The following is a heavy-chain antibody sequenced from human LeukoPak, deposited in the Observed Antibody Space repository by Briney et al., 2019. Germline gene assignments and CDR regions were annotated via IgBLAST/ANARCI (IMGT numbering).Heavy chain of an antibody. D-gene: IGHD2-2*01. CDR2: INPSGGST. J-gene: IGHJ3*02. CDR1: GYNFTSYW. V-gene: IGHV1-46*01. CDR3: ASLSCSSTSCSPHDAFDI. Sequence: GESLKISCKGSGYNFTSYWIGWVRQAPGQGLEWMGIINPSGGSTSYAQKFQGRVTMTRDTSTSTVYMKLSSLRSEDTAVYYCASLSCSSTSCSPHDAFDIWGQGTMVTVSS.